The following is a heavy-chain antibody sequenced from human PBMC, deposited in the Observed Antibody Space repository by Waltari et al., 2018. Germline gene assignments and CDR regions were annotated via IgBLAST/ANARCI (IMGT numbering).Heavy chain of an antibody. CDR1: GGSINTFL. J-gene: IGHJ3*02. CDR2: VSASAKT. V-gene: IGHV4-4*07. CDR3: ARDLFLPSWSGFIDGFDI. D-gene: IGHD3-3*01. Sequence: QVQLQESGPGLVKPSETLSLTCSVSGGSINTFLWNWIRQPAGKGPEWIGRVSASAKTNYNPSLKSLVTMSVDTSKNQFTLKLSSVTAADTAVYYCARDLFLPSWSGFIDGFDIWGRGTVVTVSS.